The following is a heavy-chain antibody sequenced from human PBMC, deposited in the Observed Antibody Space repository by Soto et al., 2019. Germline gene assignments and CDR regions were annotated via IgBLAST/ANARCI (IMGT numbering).Heavy chain of an antibody. D-gene: IGHD6-13*01. CDR1: GYTFTGYY. CDR2: INPNSGGT. CDR3: ARDIAAAVNNYYYGMDV. Sequence: ASVKVSCKASGYTFTGYYMHWVRQAPGQGLEWMGWINPNSGGTNYAQKFQGWVTMIRDTSISTAYMELSRLRSDDTAVYYCARDIAAAVNNYYYGMDVWGQGATVTVSS. V-gene: IGHV1-2*04. J-gene: IGHJ6*02.